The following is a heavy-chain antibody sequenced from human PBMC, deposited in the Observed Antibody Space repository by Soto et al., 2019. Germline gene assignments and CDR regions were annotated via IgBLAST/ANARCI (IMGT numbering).Heavy chain of an antibody. J-gene: IGHJ4*02. CDR2: ISGSGGST. CDR1: GFTFSSYA. D-gene: IGHD2-15*01. CDR3: AKERGYCSGGSCYSYGY. Sequence: EVQLLESGGGLVQPGGSLRLSCAASGFTFSSYAMIWVRQAPGKGLEWVSAISGSGGSTYYADSVKGRFTISRDNSKNTLYLQMNSLRAEDTAVYYCAKERGYCSGGSCYSYGYWGQGTLVTVSS. V-gene: IGHV3-23*01.